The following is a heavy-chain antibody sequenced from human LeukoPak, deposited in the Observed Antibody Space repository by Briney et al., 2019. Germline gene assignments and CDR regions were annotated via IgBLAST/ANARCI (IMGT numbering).Heavy chain of an antibody. CDR2: IYYSGRT. CDR3: ARDYGDYVVDY. Sequence: SETLSLTCTVSGGSISSYYWSWIRQPPGKGLEWIGYIYYSGRTNYNPSLKSRVTISVDTSKNRFSLKLSSVTAADTAVYYCARDYGDYVVDYWGQGTLVTVSS. J-gene: IGHJ4*02. V-gene: IGHV4-59*01. D-gene: IGHD4-17*01. CDR1: GGSISSYY.